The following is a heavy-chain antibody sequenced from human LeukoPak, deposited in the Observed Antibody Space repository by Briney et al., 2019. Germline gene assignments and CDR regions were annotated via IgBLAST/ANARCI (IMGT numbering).Heavy chain of an antibody. D-gene: IGHD6-19*01. CDR3: ATSSGSSGWSDWFDP. CDR2: INHSGST. Sequence: PSETLSLTCAVYGGSFSGYYWSWIRQPPGKGLEWIGEINHSGSTNYNPSLKSRVTISVDTSKNQFSLKLSSVTAADTAVYYCATSSGSSGWSDWFDPWGQGTLVTVSS. CDR1: GGSFSGYY. J-gene: IGHJ5*02. V-gene: IGHV4-34*01.